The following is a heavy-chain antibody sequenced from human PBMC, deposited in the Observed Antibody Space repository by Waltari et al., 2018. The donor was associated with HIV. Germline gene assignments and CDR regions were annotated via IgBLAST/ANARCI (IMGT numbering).Heavy chain of an antibody. CDR1: GGSISSTDW. D-gene: IGHD6-13*01. CDR3: ARDRHSSWYSSYGMDV. J-gene: IGHJ6*02. V-gene: IGHV4-4*02. Sequence: QVQLQESGPGLVKPSGTLSLTCAVSGGSISSTDWWSWVRQPPGKGLEWIGEIYHGGSTNYNPSLKSRVTISVDKSKNQFSLRVNSVTAADAAVYYCARDRHSSWYSSYGMDVWGQGTTVTVSS. CDR2: IYHGGST.